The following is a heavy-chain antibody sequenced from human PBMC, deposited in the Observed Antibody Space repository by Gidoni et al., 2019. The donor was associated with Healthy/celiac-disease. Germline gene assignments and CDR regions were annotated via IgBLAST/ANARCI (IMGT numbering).Heavy chain of an antibody. V-gene: IGHV4-34*01. D-gene: IGHD6-13*01. J-gene: IGHJ3*02. CDR2: INHSGST. CDR3: ARVGGVIAANAFDI. Sequence: QVQLQQWGAGLLKPSATLSLTCAVYGGSFSGYYWSWIRQPPGKGLEWIGEINHSGSTNYNPSLKSRVTISVDTSKNQFSLKLSSVTAADTAVYYCARVGGVIAANAFDIWGQGTMVTVSS. CDR1: GGSFSGYY.